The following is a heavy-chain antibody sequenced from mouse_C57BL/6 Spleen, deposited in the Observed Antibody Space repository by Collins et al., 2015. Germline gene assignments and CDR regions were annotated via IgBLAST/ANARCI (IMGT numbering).Heavy chain of an antibody. J-gene: IGHJ3*01. Sequence: PGKGLEWIGQIYPGDGDTNYNGKFKDKATLTADRSSSTAYMQLSSLTSEDSAVYFCARGTHWGQGALVTVSA. V-gene: IGHV1-80*01. CDR3: ARGTH. CDR2: IYPGDGDT.